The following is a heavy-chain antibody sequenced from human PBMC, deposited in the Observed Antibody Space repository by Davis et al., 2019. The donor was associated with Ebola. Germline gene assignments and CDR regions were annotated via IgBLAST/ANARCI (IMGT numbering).Heavy chain of an antibody. CDR2: IYYSGST. D-gene: IGHD1-7*01. CDR1: GGSVSSGSYY. J-gene: IGHJ4*02. Sequence: PGGSLRLSCTVSGGSVSSGSYYWSWIRQPPGKGLEWIGYIYYSGSTNYNPSLKSRVTISVDTSKNQFSLKLSSVTAADTAVYYCASLTGTTEDYWGQGTLVTVSS. V-gene: IGHV4-61*01. CDR3: ASLTGTTEDY.